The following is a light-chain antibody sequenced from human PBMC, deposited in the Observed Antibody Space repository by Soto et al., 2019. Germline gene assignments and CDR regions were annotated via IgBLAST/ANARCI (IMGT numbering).Light chain of an antibody. CDR2: GAS. CDR1: QSISDT. J-gene: IGKJ1*01. Sequence: EIVMTQSPATLSVSPGGRATLSCRASQSISDTLAWYQQKPGQAPRLLIFGASDRATGTPDRFRGSGSGTEFTLTISSLRSEDSAIYYCQQYFEWPPMTFGQGTKVDIK. CDR3: QQYFEWPPMT. V-gene: IGKV3D-15*01.